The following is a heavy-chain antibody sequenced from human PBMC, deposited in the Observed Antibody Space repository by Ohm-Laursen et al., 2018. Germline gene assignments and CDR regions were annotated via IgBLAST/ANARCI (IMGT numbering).Heavy chain of an antibody. V-gene: IGHV3-23*01. Sequence: SLRLSCAATGFTLSSSAMSWVRQAPGKGLEWVSAISVHAVSTYYAGSVKGRFTISRDNSKNTLYQQMNSLRAEDTAVYYCAKPQLVSGDLQHWGQGTLGTVSS. CDR1: GFTLSSSA. D-gene: IGHD5-12*01. CDR2: ISVHAVST. J-gene: IGHJ1*01. CDR3: AKPQLVSGDLQH.